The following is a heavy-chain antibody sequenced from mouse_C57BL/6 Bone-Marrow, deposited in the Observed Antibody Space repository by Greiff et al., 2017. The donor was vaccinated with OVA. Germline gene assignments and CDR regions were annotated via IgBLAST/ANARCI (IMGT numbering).Heavy chain of an antibody. Sequence: VQLQQPGAELVKPGASVKLSCKASGYTFTSYWMHWVKQRPGQGLEWIGLIHPNSGSTNYNEKFKSKATLTVDKSSSTAYMQLSSLTSEDSAVYYCARSGLLRSFAYWGQGTLVTVSA. CDR2: IHPNSGST. J-gene: IGHJ3*01. CDR3: ARSGLLRSFAY. CDR1: GYTFTSYW. D-gene: IGHD1-1*01. V-gene: IGHV1-64*01.